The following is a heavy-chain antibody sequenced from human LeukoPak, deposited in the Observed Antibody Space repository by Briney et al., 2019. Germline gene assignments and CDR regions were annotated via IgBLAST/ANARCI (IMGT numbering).Heavy chain of an antibody. J-gene: IGHJ5*02. Sequence: ASVKVSCKASGYTFTSYGISWVRQAPGQGLEWMGWISAYNGNTNYAQKLQGRVTMTTDTSTSTAYMELRSLRPDDTAVYYCAREGIAAADRWNWFDPWGQGTLVTVSS. CDR3: AREGIAAADRWNWFDP. CDR2: ISAYNGNT. D-gene: IGHD6-13*01. CDR1: GYTFTSYG. V-gene: IGHV1-18*01.